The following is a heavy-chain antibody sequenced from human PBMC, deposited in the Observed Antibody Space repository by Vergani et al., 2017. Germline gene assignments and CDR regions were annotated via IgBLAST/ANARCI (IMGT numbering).Heavy chain of an antibody. J-gene: IGHJ3*02. CDR3: ARDRGWDNAFDI. CDR1: GGSISSGGYY. D-gene: IGHD1-26*01. CDR2: IYHSGST. V-gene: IGHV4-30-2*03. Sequence: QLQLQESGSGLVKPSQTLSLTCAVSGGSISSGGYYWGWIRQPPGKGLEWIGSIYHSGSTYYNPSLKSRVTISVDTSKNQFSLKLSSVTAADTAVYYCARDRGWDNAFDIWGQGTMVTVSS.